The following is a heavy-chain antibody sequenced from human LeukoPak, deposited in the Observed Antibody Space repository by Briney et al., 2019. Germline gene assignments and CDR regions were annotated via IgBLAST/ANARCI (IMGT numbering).Heavy chain of an antibody. Sequence: PSETLSLTCAVYGGSFSGYYWSWIRQPPGKGLEWIGEINHSGSTNYNPSLKSRVTISVDTSKNQFSLNLRSVSAADTAVYYCAKDVASSSGFDSWGQGTLVTVSS. J-gene: IGHJ4*02. V-gene: IGHV4-34*01. CDR1: GGSFSGYY. CDR2: INHSGST. CDR3: AKDVASSSGFDS. D-gene: IGHD6-13*01.